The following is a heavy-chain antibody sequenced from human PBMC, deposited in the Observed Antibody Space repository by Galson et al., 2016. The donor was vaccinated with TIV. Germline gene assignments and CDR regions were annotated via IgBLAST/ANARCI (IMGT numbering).Heavy chain of an antibody. Sequence: SLRLSCAASGFTFSSFWMSWVRQAPGKGLEWVANIKQDGSEQYYADSMKGRFTISRDNAENSLYLQMNSLRAEDTAVYYCVREKDYGGCKLDFWGKGVLGTVSS. CDR1: GFTFSSFW. J-gene: IGHJ4*02. D-gene: IGHD4-23*01. V-gene: IGHV3-7*04. CDR3: VREKDYGGCKLDF. CDR2: IKQDGSEQ.